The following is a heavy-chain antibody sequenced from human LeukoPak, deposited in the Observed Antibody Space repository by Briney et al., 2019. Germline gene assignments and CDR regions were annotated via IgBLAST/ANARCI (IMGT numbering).Heavy chain of an antibody. J-gene: IGHJ5*02. CDR1: GYTFTNYG. D-gene: IGHD1-26*01. V-gene: IGHV1-18*01. CDR3: ARDWDAMNNCFDP. Sequence: ASVKVSCKASGYTFTNYGISWVRQAPGQGLEWMGWISTNSDIRTYAQTLQGRFTMTTDTATTTAYMELNNLTFDDTAVYYCARDWDAMNNCFDPWGQGAPVTVSS. CDR2: ISTNSDIR.